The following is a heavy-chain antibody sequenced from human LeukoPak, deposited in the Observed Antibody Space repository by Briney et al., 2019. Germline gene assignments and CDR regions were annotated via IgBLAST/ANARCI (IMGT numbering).Heavy chain of an antibody. CDR2: IDPGDSFT. CDR1: GYRFTNSW. V-gene: IGHV5-10-1*01. CDR3: ARDEGGVSSWVSH. Sequence: GESLSISSQGSGYRFTNSWISWVRQMPGKGREGMGRIDPGDSFTKYNPSFQGHVTISVDKSISTAYLQWCTLTASDTAMYYCARDEGGVSSWVSHWGQGTLVTVSS. J-gene: IGHJ4*02. D-gene: IGHD2-8*02.